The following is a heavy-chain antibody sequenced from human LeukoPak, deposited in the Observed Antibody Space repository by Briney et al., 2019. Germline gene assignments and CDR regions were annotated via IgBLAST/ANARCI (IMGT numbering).Heavy chain of an antibody. D-gene: IGHD6-13*01. CDR3: ARIAAAENWFDP. V-gene: IGHV1-8*01. CDR1: GYTFTSYD. Sequence: GASVKVSCKASGYTFTSYDINWVRQATGQGLEWMGWMNPNSGITGYAQKFQGRVTMTRNTSISTAYMELSSLRSEDTAVYYCARIAAAENWFDPWGQGTLVTVSS. J-gene: IGHJ5*02. CDR2: MNPNSGIT.